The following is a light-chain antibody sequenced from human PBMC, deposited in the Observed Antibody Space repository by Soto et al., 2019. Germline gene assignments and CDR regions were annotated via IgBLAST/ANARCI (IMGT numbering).Light chain of an antibody. CDR3: AAWEDSLSGLL. CDR1: SSNLGSNY. V-gene: IGLV1-47*01. J-gene: IGLJ2*01. CDR2: RNN. Sequence: QSVLTQSPSASGTPGQRVTISCSGSSSNLGSNYVYWYQQLPGTAPKLLIYRNNQRPSGVPDRFSGSKSGPSASLAISGLRSEDEADYYCAAWEDSLSGLLVGGGTKLTVL.